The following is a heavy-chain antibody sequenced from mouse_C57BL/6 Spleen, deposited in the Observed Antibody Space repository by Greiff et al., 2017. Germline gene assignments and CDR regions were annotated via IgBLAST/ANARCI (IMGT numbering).Heavy chain of an antibody. CDR1: GYTFTSYG. D-gene: IGHD1-1*01. Sequence: VQLQQSGAELARPGASVKLSCKASGYTFTSYGISWVKQRTGQGLEWIGEIYPRSGNTYYNEKFKGKATLTADKSSSTAYMELRSLTSEDSAVYFCARWGGSRYYFDYWGQGTTLTVSS. CDR3: ARWGGSRYYFDY. V-gene: IGHV1-81*01. CDR2: IYPRSGNT. J-gene: IGHJ2*01.